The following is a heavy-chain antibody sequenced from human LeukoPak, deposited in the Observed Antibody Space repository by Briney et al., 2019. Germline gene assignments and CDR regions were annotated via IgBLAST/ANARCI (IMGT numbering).Heavy chain of an antibody. CDR2: IWYDGSNK. V-gene: IGHV3-33*01. CDR1: GLTFSSYG. D-gene: IGHD6-13*01. Sequence: GRSLRLSCAASGLTFSSYGMHWVRQAPGKGLEWVAVIWYDGSNKYYADSVKGRFTISRDNSKNTLYLQMNSLRAEDTAVYYCAREGSSWYSNWFDPWGQGTLVTVSS. CDR3: AREGSSWYSNWFDP. J-gene: IGHJ5*02.